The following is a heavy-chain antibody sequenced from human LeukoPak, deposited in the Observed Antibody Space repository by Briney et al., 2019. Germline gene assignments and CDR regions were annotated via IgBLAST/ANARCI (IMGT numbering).Heavy chain of an antibody. D-gene: IGHD3-22*01. CDR3: ARLDYYDSSGYYSLRDYGMDV. Sequence: GESLKISCKGSGYSFTCYWIGWVRQMPGKGLEWMGIIYPGDSDTRYSPSFQGQVTISADKSISTAYLQWSSLKASDTAMYYCARLDYYDSSGYYSLRDYGMDVWGQGTTVTVSS. J-gene: IGHJ6*02. CDR2: IYPGDSDT. CDR1: GYSFTCYW. V-gene: IGHV5-51*01.